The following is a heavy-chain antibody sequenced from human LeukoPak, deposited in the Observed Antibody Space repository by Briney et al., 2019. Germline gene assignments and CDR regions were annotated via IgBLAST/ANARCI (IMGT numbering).Heavy chain of an antibody. Sequence: PRASVKASWKASGYTFTSFGTKWERPANGHGLEWVGWVRPKSGNARYAQKFRGRVTMTGNPSMGTAYMELSSLRSEDTAVYYCGRGSRGWELPKRPGLYLDYWAQGTLVTVSS. CDR1: GYTFTSFG. CDR3: GRGSRGWELPKRPGLYLDY. D-gene: IGHD1-26*01. V-gene: IGHV1-8*02. J-gene: IGHJ4*02. CDR2: VRPKSGNA.